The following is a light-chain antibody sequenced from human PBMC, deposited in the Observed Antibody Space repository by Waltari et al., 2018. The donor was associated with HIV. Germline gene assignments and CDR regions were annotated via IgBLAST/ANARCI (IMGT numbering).Light chain of an antibody. Sequence: SSELTQDPAVSVALGQTVRITCQGDSLRTSYASWYQQKPGQAPVLVIYGKNNRPSGIPDRFSGSSSGNTASLTITGTQAEDEADYYCNSRDSSGYHLVFGGGTRLTVL. CDR3: NSRDSSGYHLV. V-gene: IGLV3-19*01. CDR1: SLRTSY. CDR2: GKN. J-gene: IGLJ3*02.